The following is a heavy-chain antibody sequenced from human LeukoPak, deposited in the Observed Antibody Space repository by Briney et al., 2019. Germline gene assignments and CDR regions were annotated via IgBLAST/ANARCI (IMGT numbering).Heavy chain of an antibody. CDR1: GDSISSYY. CDR2: FYYSGST. J-gene: IGHJ6*03. CDR3: ARAPYGSATNNYYMDV. V-gene: IGHV4-59*01. Sequence: SETLSLTCIVSGDSISSYYWNWIRQPPGKGLEWIGFFYYSGSTNYNPSLKSRVTISVDTSKNQFSLKLSSVTAADTAVYYCARAPYGSATNNYYMDVWGKGTTVTVSS. D-gene: IGHD3-10*01.